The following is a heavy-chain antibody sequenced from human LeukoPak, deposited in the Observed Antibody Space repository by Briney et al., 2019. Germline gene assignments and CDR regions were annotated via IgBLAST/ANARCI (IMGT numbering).Heavy chain of an antibody. J-gene: IGHJ6*03. Sequence: ASVKVSCKASGYTFTSYDINWVRQATGQGLEWMGWMDPNSGNTGYAQKFQGRVTMTRNTSISTAYMELSSLRSEDTAVYYCARGRKARGVIIGYYYYMDVWGKGTTVTISS. CDR1: GYTFTSYD. V-gene: IGHV1-8*01. CDR2: MDPNSGNT. D-gene: IGHD3-10*01. CDR3: ARGRKARGVIIGYYYYMDV.